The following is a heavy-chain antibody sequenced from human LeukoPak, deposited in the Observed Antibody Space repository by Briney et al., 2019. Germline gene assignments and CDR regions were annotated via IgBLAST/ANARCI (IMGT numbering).Heavy chain of an antibody. CDR2: ISGSGGST. V-gene: IGHV3-23*01. CDR1: GFTFSSYG. Sequence: GGSLRLSCAASGFTFSSYGMSWVRQAPGKGLEWVSAISGSGGSTYYADSVKGRFTISRDNAKNSLYLQMNSLRAEDTAVYYCAREEYYYDSSGTQDYYYMDVWGKGTTVTVSS. J-gene: IGHJ6*03. CDR3: AREEYYYDSSGTQDYYYMDV. D-gene: IGHD3-22*01.